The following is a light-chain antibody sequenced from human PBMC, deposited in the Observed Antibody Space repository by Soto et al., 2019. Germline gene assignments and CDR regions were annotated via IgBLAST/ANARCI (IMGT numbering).Light chain of an antibody. Sequence: DIQMTQSPSSRSASVVERVTITCQASQDIKNYLNWYQQKSGKAPKLLIYDASDLETGVPSRFSGGGSGTDFTLTISSLQPEDFATYYCQQLNSYPITCGQGTRREI. V-gene: IGKV1-33*01. CDR2: DAS. CDR3: QQLNSYPIT. J-gene: IGKJ5*01. CDR1: QDIKNY.